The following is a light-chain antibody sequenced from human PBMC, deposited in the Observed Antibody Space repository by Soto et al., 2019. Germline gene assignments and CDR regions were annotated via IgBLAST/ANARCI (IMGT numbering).Light chain of an antibody. J-gene: IGKJ1*01. CDR2: LGS. Sequence: DIVITQSPLSLPVTPGEPASISCKSSQNLLESNGFNYLDWYLRKPGQSPQLLIYLGSLRASGVPYRFSGSGTGQEFTLPISRVEAEDVGLYYFQQGSKTPPTFGPGTKVEIK. V-gene: IGKV2-28*01. CDR3: QQGSKTPPT. CDR1: QNLLESNGFNY.